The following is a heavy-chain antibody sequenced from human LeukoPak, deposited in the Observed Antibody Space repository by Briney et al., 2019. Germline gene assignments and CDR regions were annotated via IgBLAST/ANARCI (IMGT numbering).Heavy chain of an antibody. J-gene: IGHJ3*02. V-gene: IGHV3-7*01. CDR2: IKQDGSEK. D-gene: IGHD5-18*01. CDR1: GFTFSSYW. CDR3: ARDWITRQLAKVDAFDI. Sequence: PGGSLRLSCAASGFTFSSYWMSWVRQAPGKGLEWVANIKQDGSEKYYVDSVKGRFTISRDNAKNSLYLQMNSLRAEDTAVYYCARDWITRQLAKVDAFDIWGQGTMVTVSS.